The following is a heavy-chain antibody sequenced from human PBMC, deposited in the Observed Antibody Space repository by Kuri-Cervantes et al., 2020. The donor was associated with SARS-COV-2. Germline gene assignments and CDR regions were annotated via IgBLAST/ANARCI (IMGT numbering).Heavy chain of an antibody. V-gene: IGHV3-73*01. CDR1: GFLFSASA. Sequence: GGSLRLSCEVSGFLFSASAIHWVRQGSGKGLEWVGRVRGKANNYATAYAASVKGRFTISRDDSKNMAYLQMNSLKTEDTAVYYCTRADFWSGYYCYWGQGTLVTVSS. CDR3: TRADFWSGYYCY. D-gene: IGHD3-3*01. CDR2: VRGKANNYAT. J-gene: IGHJ4*02.